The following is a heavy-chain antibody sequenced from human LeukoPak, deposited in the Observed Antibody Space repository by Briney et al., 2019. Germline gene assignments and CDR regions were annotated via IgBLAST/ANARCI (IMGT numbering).Heavy chain of an antibody. CDR1: GFTFSSYG. CDR3: AKDLRIAAAGTLDGMDV. D-gene: IGHD6-13*01. CDR2: ISYDGSNK. Sequence: PGRSLRLSCAASGFTFSSYGMHWVRQAPGKGLEWVAVISYDGSNKYYADSVKGRFTISRDNSKNTLYLQMNSLRAEDTAVYYCAKDLRIAAAGTLDGMDVWGQGTTVTVSS. V-gene: IGHV3-30*18. J-gene: IGHJ6*02.